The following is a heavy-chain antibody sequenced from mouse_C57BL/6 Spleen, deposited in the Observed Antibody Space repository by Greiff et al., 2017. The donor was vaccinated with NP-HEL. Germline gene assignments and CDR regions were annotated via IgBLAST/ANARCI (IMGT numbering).Heavy chain of an antibody. CDR1: GYAFSGYW. V-gene: IGHV1-80*01. J-gene: IGHJ2*01. CDR2: IYPGDGDT. D-gene: IGHD2-4*01. CDR3: ARFYDYDVDY. Sequence: QVQLQQSGAELVKPGASVKISCKASGYAFSGYWMNWVKQRPGKGLEWIGQIYPGDGDTNYNGKFKGKATLTADKSSSTAYMQLSSLTSEDSAVYFCARFYDYDVDYWGQGTTLTVSS.